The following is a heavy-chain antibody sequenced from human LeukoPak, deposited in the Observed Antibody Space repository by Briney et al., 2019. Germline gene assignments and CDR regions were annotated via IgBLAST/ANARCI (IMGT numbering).Heavy chain of an antibody. CDR2: ISAYNGYT. CDR3: ARDKAVTTELTQYFQH. V-gene: IGHV1-18*01. CDR1: GYTFTNYG. J-gene: IGHJ1*01. Sequence: GASVKVSCKTSGYTFTNYGVSWVRQALGQGLEWMGWISAYNGYTNYAQKLQVRVTMTTDTSTSTAYMELRSLTSDDTAVYYCARDKAVTTELTQYFQHWGQGTLVTVSS. D-gene: IGHD4-11*01.